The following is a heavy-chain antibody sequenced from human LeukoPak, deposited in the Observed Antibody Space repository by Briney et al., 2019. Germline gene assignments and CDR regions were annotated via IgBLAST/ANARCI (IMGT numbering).Heavy chain of an antibody. V-gene: IGHV1-2*06. CDR2: INPNSGGT. D-gene: IGHD6-13*01. CDR3: ARDYSSSSYYFDY. CDR1: GYTFTGYY. Sequence: GASVKVSCKASGYTFTGYYMHWVRQAPGQGLEWMGRINPNSGGTNYAQKFQGRVTMTRDTSISTAYMELSRLRSNDRAVDYWARDYSSSSYYFDYWGQGTLVTVSS. J-gene: IGHJ4*02.